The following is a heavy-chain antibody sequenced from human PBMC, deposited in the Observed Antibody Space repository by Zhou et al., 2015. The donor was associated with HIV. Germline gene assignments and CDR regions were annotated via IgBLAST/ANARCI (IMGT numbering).Heavy chain of an antibody. CDR2: IIPFFGTT. D-gene: IGHD4-17*01. CDR1: GGTFSKYG. V-gene: IGHV1-69*06. J-gene: IGHJ6*02. Sequence: QVQLVQSGAEVKKPGSSVKVSCKASGGTFSKYGFSWVRQAPGQGLEWMGGIIPFFGTTSYAQKFQGRVTITADTSTSTAYMELTSLRSDDTAVYYCARVPTTVTTGGRLRPSYYGMDVWGQGTTVTVSS. CDR3: ARVPTTVTTGGRLRPSYYGMDV.